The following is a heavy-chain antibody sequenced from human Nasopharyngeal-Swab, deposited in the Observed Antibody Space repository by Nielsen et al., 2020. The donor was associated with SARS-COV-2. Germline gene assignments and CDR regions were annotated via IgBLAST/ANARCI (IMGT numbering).Heavy chain of an antibody. CDR3: ARDYYDNYDSDF. J-gene: IGHJ4*02. CDR1: GYTFTDYY. Sequence: ASVKVSCKTSGYTFTDYYIHWVRQVPGQGLEWVGCINPYSGDTKYAQKFQGRVTMTRDTSISTVYLELSRLRSDDTAVYYCARDYYDNYDSDFWGQGTLLTVSS. V-gene: IGHV1-2*02. CDR2: INPYSGDT. D-gene: IGHD3-22*01.